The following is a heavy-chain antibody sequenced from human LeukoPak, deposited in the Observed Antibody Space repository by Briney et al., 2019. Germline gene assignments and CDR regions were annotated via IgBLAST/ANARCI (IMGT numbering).Heavy chain of an antibody. CDR3: TTLSYVGGY. D-gene: IGHD3-10*02. CDR1: GFTFTNAW. CDR2: SKSRTDGGTT. J-gene: IGHJ4*02. V-gene: IGHV3-15*01. Sequence: PGGSLRLSCAASGFTFTNAWMSWVRQAPGKVLEWIGRSKSRTDGGTTDYAAPVKGRFTISRDDSKNTVYLQMNSLRTDDTAVYYCTTLSYVGGYWGQGTLVTVSS.